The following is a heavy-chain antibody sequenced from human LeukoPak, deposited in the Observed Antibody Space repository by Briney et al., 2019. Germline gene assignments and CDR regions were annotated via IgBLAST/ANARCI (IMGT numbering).Heavy chain of an antibody. V-gene: IGHV3-53*01. D-gene: IGHD3-22*01. J-gene: IGHJ4*02. CDR1: GFSVTSNY. Sequence: AGGSLRLSCAASGFSVTSNYMSWVRQAPGKGLEWVSVTYSGGTTYYADSVKGRFTISRDTSKNTVYLQMNSLSAEDTAVYYCARDYCYYADWGQGTLVTVSS. CDR3: ARDYCYYAD. CDR2: TYSGGTT.